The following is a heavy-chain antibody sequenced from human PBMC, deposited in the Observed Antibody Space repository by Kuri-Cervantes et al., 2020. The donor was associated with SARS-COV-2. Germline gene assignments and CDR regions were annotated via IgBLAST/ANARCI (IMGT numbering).Heavy chain of an antibody. Sequence: GESLKISCAASGFTFSSYGMHWVRQAPGKELEWVAVISYDGSNKYYADSVKGRFTISRDNSKDTLYLQMNSLRAEGTAVYYCAKDIVLMVYAIKVMGYYYYGMDVWGQGTTVTVSS. CDR1: GFTFSSYG. J-gene: IGHJ6*02. V-gene: IGHV3-30*18. CDR2: ISYDGSNK. D-gene: IGHD2-8*01. CDR3: AKDIVLMVYAIKVMGYYYYGMDV.